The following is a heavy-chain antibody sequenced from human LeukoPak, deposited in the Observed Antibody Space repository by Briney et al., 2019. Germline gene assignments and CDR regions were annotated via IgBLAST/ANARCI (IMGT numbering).Heavy chain of an antibody. D-gene: IGHD3-16*02. V-gene: IGHV3-23*01. CDR1: GFTFSSYA. CDR3: AKDKSDYVWGSYRQINWFDP. CDR2: ISGSGGST. J-gene: IGHJ5*02. Sequence: GGSLRLSCAASGFTFSSYAMSWVRQAPGKGLEWVSAISGSGGSTYYVDSVKGRFTISRDNSKNTLYLQMNSLRAEDTAVYYCAKDKSDYVWGSYRQINWFDPWGQGTLVTVSS.